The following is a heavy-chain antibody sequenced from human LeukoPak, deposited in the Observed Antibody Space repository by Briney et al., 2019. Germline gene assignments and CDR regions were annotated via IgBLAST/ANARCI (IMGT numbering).Heavy chain of an antibody. Sequence: PGGSLRLSCAASGFTFSDYYMNWIRQAPGKGLEWVAYIGGDSITIYYADSVRGRFTISRDNAKNSLYLQMNSLRPDDTAVYYCAREGVPYCGGDCLGRDAFDIWGQGTMLTVSP. V-gene: IGHV3-11*01. J-gene: IGHJ3*02. CDR2: IGGDSITI. CDR3: AREGVPYCGGDCLGRDAFDI. D-gene: IGHD2-21*02. CDR1: GFTFSDYY.